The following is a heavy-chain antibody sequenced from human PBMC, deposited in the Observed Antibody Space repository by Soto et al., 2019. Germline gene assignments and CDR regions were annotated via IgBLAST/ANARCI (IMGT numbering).Heavy chain of an antibody. V-gene: IGHV3-74*01. D-gene: IGHD3-10*01. Sequence: EVQLVESGGGLVQPGRSLRLSCAASGFSFSSYWMHWVRQAPGKGLVGVSRVNSDGSSTCYADSVKGRFTISRDNAKNTLYLQMNSLRADDTAVYYCVRVAYGSGSYYRFPDYWGQGTLVTVSS. CDR2: VNSDGSST. CDR1: GFSFSSYW. CDR3: VRVAYGSGSYYRFPDY. J-gene: IGHJ4*02.